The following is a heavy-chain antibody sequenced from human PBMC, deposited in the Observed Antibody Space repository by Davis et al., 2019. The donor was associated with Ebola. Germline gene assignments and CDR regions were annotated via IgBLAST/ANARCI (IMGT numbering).Heavy chain of an antibody. D-gene: IGHD3-10*01. V-gene: IGHV3-9*01. J-gene: IGHJ6*02. CDR3: AKGSGLYYYYGMDV. CDR2: ISWNSGSI. Sequence: PGGSLRLSCAASGFTFDDYAMHWVRQAPGKGLEWVSGISWNSGSIGYADSVKGRFTISRDNAKNSLYLQMNSLRAEDTALYYCAKGSGLYYYYGMDVWGQGTTVTVSS. CDR1: GFTFDDYA.